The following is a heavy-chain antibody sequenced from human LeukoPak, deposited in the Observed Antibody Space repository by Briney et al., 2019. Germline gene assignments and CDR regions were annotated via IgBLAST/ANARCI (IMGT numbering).Heavy chain of an antibody. V-gene: IGHV3-64D*06. CDR2: ISSNGGST. J-gene: IGHJ4*02. D-gene: IGHD3-10*01. Sequence: GGSLRLSCSASGFTFSSCAMHWVRQAPGKGLEYVSAISSNGGSTYYADSVKGRFTISRDNSKNTLYLQMSSLRAEDTAVYYCVKGVGGSGSYCNFDYWGQGTLVTVSS. CDR1: GFTFSSCA. CDR3: VKGVGGSGSYCNFDY.